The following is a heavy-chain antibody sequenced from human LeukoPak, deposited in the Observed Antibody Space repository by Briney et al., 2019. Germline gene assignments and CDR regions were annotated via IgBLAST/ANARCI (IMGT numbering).Heavy chain of an antibody. D-gene: IGHD4-23*01. CDR1: GGSISSSSYY. J-gene: IGHJ4*02. CDR3: ASPPGAGNSGVEYFDY. Sequence: PSETLSLTCTVSGGSISSSSYYWGWIRQPPGKGLEWIGSIYYSGSTYYNPSLKSRVTISVDTSKNQCSLKLSSVTAADTAVYYCASPPGAGNSGVEYFDYWGQGTLVTVSS. V-gene: IGHV4-39*01. CDR2: IYYSGST.